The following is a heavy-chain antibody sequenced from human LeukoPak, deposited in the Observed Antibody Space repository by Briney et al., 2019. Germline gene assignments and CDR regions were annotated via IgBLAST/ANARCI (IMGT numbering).Heavy chain of an antibody. CDR1: GFTFSNAW. V-gene: IGHV3-49*04. Sequence: GGSLRLSCAASGFTFSNAWMSWARQAPGKGLEWVGFIRSKAFGETTEYAASAKGRFTISRDDSKSIAYLQMNSLKTEDTAVYYCTRPKYSGSYGIDYWGQGTLVTVSS. CDR3: TRPKYSGSYGIDY. CDR2: IRSKAFGETT. D-gene: IGHD1-26*01. J-gene: IGHJ4*02.